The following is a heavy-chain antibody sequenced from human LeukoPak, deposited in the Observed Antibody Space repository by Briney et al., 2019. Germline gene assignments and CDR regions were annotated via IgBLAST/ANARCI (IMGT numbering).Heavy chain of an antibody. V-gene: IGHV4-30-4*01. CDR2: IYYSGST. Sequence: SQTLSLTCTVSGGSISSGDYYWGWIRQPPGKGLEWIGYIYYSGSTYYNPSLKSRVTISVDTSKNQFSLKLSSVTAADTAVYYCARAPMAGGGGGDAFDIWGQGTMVTVSS. J-gene: IGHJ3*02. CDR3: ARAPMAGGGGGDAFDI. CDR1: GGSISSGDYY. D-gene: IGHD3-16*01.